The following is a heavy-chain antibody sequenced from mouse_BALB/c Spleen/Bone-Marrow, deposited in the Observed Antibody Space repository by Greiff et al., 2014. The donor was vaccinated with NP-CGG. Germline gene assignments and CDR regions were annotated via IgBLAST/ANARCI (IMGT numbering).Heavy chain of an antibody. Sequence: EVKLQESGAELVKPGASVKLSCTASGFSIKDTYMHWVKQRPEQGLEWIGRIDPANGNTKYDPKFQGKATITADTSSNTAYLQLSSLTCEDTAVYYWARRIMRPGGMDYWGQGTSVTVSS. V-gene: IGHV14-3*02. CDR1: GFSIKDTY. J-gene: IGHJ4*01. CDR3: ARRIMRPGGMDY. CDR2: IDPANGNT.